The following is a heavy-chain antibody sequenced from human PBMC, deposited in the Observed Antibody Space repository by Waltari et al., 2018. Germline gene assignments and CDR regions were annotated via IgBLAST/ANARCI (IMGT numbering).Heavy chain of an antibody. D-gene: IGHD5-12*01. CDR2: MSYSGAT. V-gene: IGHV4-39*01. J-gene: IGHJ3*01. CDR3: ATYIGASLGTAAFDV. Sequence: GWIRHAPVQGREWSGTMSYSGATYSSPSLKSRVTISRDTSENQLSLEWGSVTAADTAVYYCATYIGASLGTAAFDVWGQGTTVTVSS.